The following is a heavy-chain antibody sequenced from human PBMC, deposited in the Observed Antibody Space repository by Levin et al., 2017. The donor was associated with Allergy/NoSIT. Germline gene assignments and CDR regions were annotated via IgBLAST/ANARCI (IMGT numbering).Heavy chain of an antibody. CDR1: GYTFAHYG. J-gene: IGHJ4*02. D-gene: IGHD4-17*01. V-gene: IGHV1-18*04. CDR2: ISTYKRDT. Sequence: ASVKVSCRASGYTFAHYGITWVRQAPGQGLEWMGWISTYKRDTKYAQKLQGRVTMTTDTATSTAYMELRSLRSDDTAVYYCARESAADYGDYVDYWGQGTLVTVSS. CDR3: ARESAADYGDYVDY.